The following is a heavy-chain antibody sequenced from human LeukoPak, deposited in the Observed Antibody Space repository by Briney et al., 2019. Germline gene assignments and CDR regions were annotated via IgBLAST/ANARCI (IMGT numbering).Heavy chain of an antibody. CDR3: ARHDCSSISCYYYYGMDV. CDR1: GGSISRSSYY. CDR2: IYYSGNT. V-gene: IGHV4-39*01. Sequence: PSETLSLTCTVSGGSISRSSYYWGWIRQPPGKGLEWIGSIYYSGNTYYNPSLKSRVTISVDTSKNQFSLKLSSVTAADAAVYYCARHDCSSISCYYYYGMDVWGQGTTVTVSS. J-gene: IGHJ6*02. D-gene: IGHD2-2*01.